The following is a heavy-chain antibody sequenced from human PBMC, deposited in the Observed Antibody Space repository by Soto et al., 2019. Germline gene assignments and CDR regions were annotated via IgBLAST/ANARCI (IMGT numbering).Heavy chain of an antibody. CDR2: IYYSGST. CDR1: GGSISSRDYY. V-gene: IGHV4-30-4*01. J-gene: IGHJ6*02. Sequence: TLSLTCTVSGGSISSRDYYWGWIRQPPGKGLEWIGYIYYSGSTYYNPSLKSRVTILVDTSKNQFSLKLNSVTAADTAVYYCARDWTSSMTTAPYYYYGMDVWGQGTTVTVSS. D-gene: IGHD4-4*01. CDR3: ARDWTSSMTTAPYYYYGMDV.